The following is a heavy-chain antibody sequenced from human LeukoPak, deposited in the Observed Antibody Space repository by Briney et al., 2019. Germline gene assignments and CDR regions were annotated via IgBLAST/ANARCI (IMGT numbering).Heavy chain of an antibody. CDR3: VKEDSVYYFGI. D-gene: IGHD3-10*01. CDR1: GFTFSSHG. CDR2: ISADGSNE. J-gene: IGHJ4*02. Sequence: PGGSLRLSCAASGFTFSSHGMHWVRQAPGKGLEWVGIISADGSNEFYADSVKGRFTISRDNSKNTLGLQLNSLRAEDTAVYYCVKEDSVYYFGIWGQGTLVTVSS. V-gene: IGHV3-30*18.